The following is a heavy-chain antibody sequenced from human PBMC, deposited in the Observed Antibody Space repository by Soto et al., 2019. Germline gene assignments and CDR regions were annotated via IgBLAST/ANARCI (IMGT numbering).Heavy chain of an antibody. V-gene: IGHV3-7*01. D-gene: IGHD2-2*01. Sequence: GGSLRLSCAASGFTLSNYWMSWVRQTPGKGLEWVANIRQNGSGKNYVDSVKGRFTISRDNAQNTLYLQMNSLRVEDTAVYYCARQPGYCSTTCSNWFDLWGQGTLVTVSS. CDR2: IRQNGSGK. CDR1: GFTLSNYW. CDR3: ARQPGYCSTTCSNWFDL. J-gene: IGHJ5*02.